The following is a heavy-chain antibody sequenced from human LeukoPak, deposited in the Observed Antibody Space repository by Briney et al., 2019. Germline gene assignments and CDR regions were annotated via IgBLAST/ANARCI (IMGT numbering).Heavy chain of an antibody. CDR3: ARGANWNHKAFDI. V-gene: IGHV4-34*01. J-gene: IGHJ3*02. CDR1: GGSFSGYY. CDR2: INHSGST. Sequence: PSETLSLTCAVYGGSFSGYYWSWIRQPPGKGLEWIGEINHSGSTNYNPSLKSRVTISVDTSKNQFSLKLSSVTAADTAVYYCARGANWNHKAFDIWGQGTMVTVSS. D-gene: IGHD1-14*01.